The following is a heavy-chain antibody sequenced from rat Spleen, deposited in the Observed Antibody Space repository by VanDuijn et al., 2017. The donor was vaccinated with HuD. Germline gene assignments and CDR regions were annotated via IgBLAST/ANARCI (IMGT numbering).Heavy chain of an antibody. D-gene: IGHD1-5*01. CDR1: GFTFSNYY. V-gene: IGHV5-29*01. CDR2: ISYDGSST. J-gene: IGHJ2*01. Sequence: EVQLVESDGGLVQPGRSMKLSCAASGFTFSNYYMAWVRQAPTKGLEWVATISYDGSSTYYRDAVKGRFTISRDDAKNTLYLQMDSLRSEDTATYYCAKVLGGNFDYWGQGVMVTVSS. CDR3: AKVLGGNFDY.